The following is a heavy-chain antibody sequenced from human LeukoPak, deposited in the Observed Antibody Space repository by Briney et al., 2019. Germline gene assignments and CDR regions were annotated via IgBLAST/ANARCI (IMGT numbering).Heavy chain of an antibody. Sequence: GGSLRLSCTASGFTFGDYAMSWFRQAPGKGLEWVSAISGSGGSTYYADSVKGRFTISRDNSKNTLYLQMNSLRAEDTAVYYCAKGARITMIVVVITFFDYWGQGTLVTVSS. V-gene: IGHV3-23*01. CDR1: GFTFGDYA. CDR3: AKGARITMIVVVITFFDY. D-gene: IGHD3-22*01. CDR2: ISGSGGST. J-gene: IGHJ4*02.